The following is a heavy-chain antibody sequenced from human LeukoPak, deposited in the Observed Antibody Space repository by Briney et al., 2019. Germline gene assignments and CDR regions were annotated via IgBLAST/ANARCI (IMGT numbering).Heavy chain of an antibody. CDR2: ISSSSTI. Sequence: GGSLRLSCAASGFTFSSYSMNWVRQAPGKGLEWVSYISSSSTIYYSDSVKGRFTISRDNAKNSLYLQMNSLRDEDTAVYYCARETPEYDWGQGTLVTVSS. CDR1: GFTFSSYS. V-gene: IGHV3-48*02. CDR3: ARETPEYD. J-gene: IGHJ4*02. D-gene: IGHD1-14*01.